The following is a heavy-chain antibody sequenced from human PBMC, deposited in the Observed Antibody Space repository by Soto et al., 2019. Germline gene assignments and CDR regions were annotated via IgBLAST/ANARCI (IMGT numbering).Heavy chain of an antibody. CDR2: INQAGNKK. J-gene: IGHJ4*02. V-gene: IGHV3-7*05. CDR3: ARDRGSGRY. Sequence: EVQLVESGGDLVQPGGSLRLSCVTSGLTFSNYWLSWVRQAPGKGLEWVANINQAGNKKYYVDSVKGRFTISRDNAKNSLYLQMKSLKAEDTAVYYCARDRGSGRYWGQGTLVTVSS. CDR1: GLTFSNYW. D-gene: IGHD2-8*02.